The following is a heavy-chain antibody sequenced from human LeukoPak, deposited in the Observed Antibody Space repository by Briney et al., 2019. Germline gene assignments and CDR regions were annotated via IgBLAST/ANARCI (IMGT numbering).Heavy chain of an antibody. V-gene: IGHV3-30*02. Sequence: GGSLRLSCAASGFTFSSYGMHWVRQAPGKVLEWVAFIRYDGSNKYYADSVKGRFTISRDNSKNTLYLQMNSLRAEDTAVYYCAKDDDYDYGDYVLDYWGQGTLVTVSS. D-gene: IGHD4-17*01. CDR2: IRYDGSNK. J-gene: IGHJ4*02. CDR3: AKDDDYDYGDYVLDY. CDR1: GFTFSSYG.